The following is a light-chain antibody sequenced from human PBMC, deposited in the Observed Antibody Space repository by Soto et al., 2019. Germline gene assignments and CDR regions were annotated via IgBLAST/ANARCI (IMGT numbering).Light chain of an antibody. CDR2: DAS. J-gene: IGKJ5*01. CDR3: QQRSNWPPFT. V-gene: IGKV3-11*01. CDR1: QSISSY. Sequence: EIMLKQSPATLSLSPGERATLSCRASQSISSYLAWYQQKPGQAPRLLIYDASNRATGIPARFSGSGSGTDFTLIISSLEPEDFAVYYCQQRSNWPPFTFGQGTRLEIK.